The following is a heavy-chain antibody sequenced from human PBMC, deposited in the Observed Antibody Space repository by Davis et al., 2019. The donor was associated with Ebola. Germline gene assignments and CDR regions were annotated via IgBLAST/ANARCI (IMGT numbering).Heavy chain of an antibody. V-gene: IGHV4-34*01. CDR2: INHSGST. J-gene: IGHJ6*02. CDR1: GGSFRGYY. CDR3: ARGRDGSAYYYGTDV. Sequence: SETLSLTCAVYGGSFRGYYWSCIRQPPGNGLEWSGEINHSGSTNYNPSLKSRVTISVDTSKNQFSLKLSSVTAADTAVYYCARGRDGSAYYYGTDVWGQGTTVTVSS. D-gene: IGHD3-10*01.